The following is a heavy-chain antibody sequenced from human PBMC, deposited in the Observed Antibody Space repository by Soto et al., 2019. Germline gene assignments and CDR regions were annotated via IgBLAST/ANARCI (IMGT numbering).Heavy chain of an antibody. V-gene: IGHV3-30*18. J-gene: IGHJ6*02. Sequence: LRLSCTSSDLDFVSHGMHRVRQEQGEGLEWVAVVSYDGSNKYYADSVKGRFTISRDNSKNTLYLQMNSLRAEDTAVYYCAKESTTYYDFWSGYWFVMDFLGQGTTVTGSS. CDR1: DLDFVSHG. CDR2: VSYDGSNK. CDR3: AKESTTYYDFWSGYWFVMDF. D-gene: IGHD3-3*01.